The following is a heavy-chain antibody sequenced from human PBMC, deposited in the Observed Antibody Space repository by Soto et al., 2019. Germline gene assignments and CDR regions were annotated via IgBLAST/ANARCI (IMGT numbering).Heavy chain of an antibody. Sequence: EVQLVESGGGLVQPGGSLRLSCAASGFTFSSYWMSWVRQAPGTGMEWVANIKQDGSEKYYVDSVKGRFTISRDNAKNSLYLQMTSLRAEDTAVYYCARRLRGDWFDPWGQGTLVTVSS. J-gene: IGHJ5*02. CDR3: ARRLRGDWFDP. CDR1: GFTFSSYW. D-gene: IGHD3-16*01. V-gene: IGHV3-7*01. CDR2: IKQDGSEK.